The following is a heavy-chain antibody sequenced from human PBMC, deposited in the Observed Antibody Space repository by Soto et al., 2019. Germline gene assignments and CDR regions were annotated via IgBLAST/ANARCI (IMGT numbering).Heavy chain of an antibody. Sequence: SETLSLTCAVSGYSISSGYYWGWIRQPPGKGLEWIGSIYHSGSTYYNPSLKSRVTISVDTSKNQFSLKLSSVTAADTAVYYCARGLGRLRLGELSLLSPYGMDVWGQGTTVTVSS. D-gene: IGHD3-16*02. CDR2: IYHSGST. CDR1: GYSISSGYY. V-gene: IGHV4-38-2*01. CDR3: ARGLGRLRLGELSLLSPYGMDV. J-gene: IGHJ6*02.